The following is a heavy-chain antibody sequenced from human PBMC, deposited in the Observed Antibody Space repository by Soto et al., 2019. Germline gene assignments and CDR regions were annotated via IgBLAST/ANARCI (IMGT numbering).Heavy chain of an antibody. Sequence: TSETLSLTCTVFGGSISSGDYYWTWIRQPPGKGLEWIGYIYYSGSTNYNPSLKSRVTISVDTSKNQFSLKLSSVTAADTAVYYCARYSSGWVNYFDYWGQGTLVTVSS. CDR2: IYYSGST. J-gene: IGHJ4*02. CDR3: ARYSSGWVNYFDY. V-gene: IGHV4-61*08. D-gene: IGHD6-19*01. CDR1: GGSISSGDYY.